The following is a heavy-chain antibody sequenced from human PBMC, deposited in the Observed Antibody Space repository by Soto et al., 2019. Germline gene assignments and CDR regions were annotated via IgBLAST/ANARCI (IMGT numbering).Heavy chain of an antibody. CDR1: GFTFISYW. CDR3: ARGGPAYCSGGSCYFDY. V-gene: IGHV3-74*01. Sequence: EVQLVESGGGLVQPGGSPTLSCADSGFTFISYWMHWVRQVPGKGLVWVSRINTDGTITSYADSVKGRFTISRDNARNTLYLQMHSLRAEDTAVYYCARGGPAYCSGGSCYFDYWGQGTLVTVSS. J-gene: IGHJ4*02. D-gene: IGHD2-15*01. CDR2: INTDGTIT.